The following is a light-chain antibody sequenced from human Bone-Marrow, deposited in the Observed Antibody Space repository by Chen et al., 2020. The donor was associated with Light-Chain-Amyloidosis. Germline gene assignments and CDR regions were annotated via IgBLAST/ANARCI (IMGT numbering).Light chain of an antibody. J-gene: IGLJ2*01. CDR3: QSAITDGVSMF. CDR2: KDN. CDR1: GLPTQY. V-gene: IGLV3-25*03. Sequence: SDDLTQPPAVSVSPRQTARISCSGDGLPTQYSSWYQLRPDQAPRLLIFKDNERPSGIPERFSGSRSGTIVKLTINGVQAEDEAAYYWQSAITDGVSMFFGGGTRLTVL.